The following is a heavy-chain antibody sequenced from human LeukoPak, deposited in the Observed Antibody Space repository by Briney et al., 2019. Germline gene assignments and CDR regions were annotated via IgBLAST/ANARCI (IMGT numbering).Heavy chain of an antibody. CDR3: AKLSTGDYVFDY. J-gene: IGHJ4*02. CDR2: IKQDGSEK. Sequence: GSLRLSCAASGFTFSSYWMSWVRQAPGKGLEWVANIKQDGSEKYYVDSVKGRFTISRDNAKNSLYLQMNSLRAEDTAVYYCAKLSTGDYVFDYWGQGTLVTVSS. V-gene: IGHV3-7*01. D-gene: IGHD4-17*01. CDR1: GFTFSSYW.